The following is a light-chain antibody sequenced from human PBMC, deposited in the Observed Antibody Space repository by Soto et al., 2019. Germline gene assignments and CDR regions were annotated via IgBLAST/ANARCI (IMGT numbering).Light chain of an antibody. CDR1: SSDVGGYNF. CDR2: EVS. CDR3: ISYTSSNTWV. Sequence: QSELTQPASVSGSPGQSITISCTGTSSDVGGYNFVSWYQQHPGKAPKVMIYEVSNRPSGVSNRFSGSKSGNTASLTISGLQAEDEADYYCISYTSSNTWVFGGGTKLTVL. J-gene: IGLJ3*02. V-gene: IGLV2-14*01.